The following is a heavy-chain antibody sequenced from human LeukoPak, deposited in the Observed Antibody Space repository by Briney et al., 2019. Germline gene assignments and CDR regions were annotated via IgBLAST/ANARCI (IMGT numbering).Heavy chain of an antibody. V-gene: IGHV3-30*18. CDR2: ISYDGGNK. CDR1: GFTFSSYG. D-gene: IGHD4-17*01. Sequence: TGGSLRLSCAASGFTFSSYGMHWVRQAPGKGLEWVAVISYDGGNKYYADSVKGRFTISRDNSKNTLYLQMNSLRAEDTAVYYCAKAVPVTNDYWGQGTLVTVSS. CDR3: AKAVPVTNDY. J-gene: IGHJ4*02.